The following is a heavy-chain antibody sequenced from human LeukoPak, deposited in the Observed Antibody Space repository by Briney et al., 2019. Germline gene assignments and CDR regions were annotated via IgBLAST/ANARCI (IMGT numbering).Heavy chain of an antibody. CDR1: GGSISSYY. J-gene: IGHJ4*02. CDR2: IYYSGST. V-gene: IGHV4-59*08. D-gene: IGHD2-8*01. CDR3: ARLYCTNGVCYTKAYYFDY. Sequence: YPSETLSLTCTVSGGSISSYYWSWIRQPPGKGLEWIGYIYYSGSTNYNPSLKSRVTISVDTSKNQFSLKLSSVTAADTAVYYCARLYCTNGVCYTKAYYFDYWGQGTLVTVSS.